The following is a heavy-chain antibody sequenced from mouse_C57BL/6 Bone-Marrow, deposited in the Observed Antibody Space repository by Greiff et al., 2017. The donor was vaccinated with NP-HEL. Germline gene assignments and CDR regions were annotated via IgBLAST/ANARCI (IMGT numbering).Heavy chain of an antibody. CDR3: SPYYYGTDY. Sequence: QVQLQQSGPELVKPGASVKISCKASGYAFSSSWMNWVKQRPGQGLEWIGRIYPGDGDTNYNGKFKGKATLTADKSSSTAYMQLSSLTSEDSAVYFFSPYYYGTDYWGQGTTLTVSS. J-gene: IGHJ2*01. V-gene: IGHV1-82*01. CDR1: GYAFSSSW. D-gene: IGHD1-1*01. CDR2: IYPGDGDT.